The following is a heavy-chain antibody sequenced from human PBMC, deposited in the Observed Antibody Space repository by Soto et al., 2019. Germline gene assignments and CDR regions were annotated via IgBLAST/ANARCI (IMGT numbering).Heavy chain of an antibody. D-gene: IGHD2-15*01. CDR3: ARLPSCRFETGIGNYGIDV. CDR2: IHYSGTT. V-gene: IGHV4-39*01. Sequence: SETLSLTCTVSGGSISGSSHFWGWIRQPPGKGLEWIGSIHYSGTTYYNPSLKSRLTISVDTSKNQFSLKLNSVTAAHTVVYYCARLPSCRFETGIGNYGIDVWGQGTTVTVSS. CDR1: GGSISGSSHF. J-gene: IGHJ6*02.